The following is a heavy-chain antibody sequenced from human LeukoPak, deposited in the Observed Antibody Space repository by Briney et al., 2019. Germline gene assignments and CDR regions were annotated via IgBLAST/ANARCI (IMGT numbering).Heavy chain of an antibody. V-gene: IGHV4-31*03. J-gene: IGHJ4*02. D-gene: IGHD6-13*01. CDR2: IHYSGST. CDR3: ARGSSWSK. CDR1: GGSISSGGYY. Sequence: SETLSLTCTVSGGSISSGGYYWSWIRQNPGKGLEWIGYIHYSGSTYYNPSLKSRVTISVDTSKNQVSLKLSSVTAADTAVYYCARGSSWSKWGQGTLVTVSS.